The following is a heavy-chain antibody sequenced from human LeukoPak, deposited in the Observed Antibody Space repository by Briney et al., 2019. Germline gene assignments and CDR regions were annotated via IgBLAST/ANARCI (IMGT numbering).Heavy chain of an antibody. J-gene: IGHJ4*02. CDR3: ASSRVTGDLLEFDY. CDR1: GGTFSNYT. D-gene: IGHD7-27*01. V-gene: IGHV1-69*02. CDR2: TIPILHIP. Sequence: SVTVSCKASGGTFSNYTISWVRQAPGQGLEWMGRTIPILHIPTYAQKFQGRVTLTADKSTSTAYMELSSLRSEDTAVYYCASSRVTGDLLEFDYWGQGTLVTVSS.